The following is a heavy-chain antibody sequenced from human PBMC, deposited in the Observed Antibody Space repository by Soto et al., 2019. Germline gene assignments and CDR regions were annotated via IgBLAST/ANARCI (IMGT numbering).Heavy chain of an antibody. CDR3: ARLGDFLSGYYPYYYYGMDV. CDR2: IYYSGST. J-gene: IGHJ6*02. V-gene: IGHV4-59*01. CDR1: GGSISSYY. D-gene: IGHD3-3*01. Sequence: PSETLSLTCTVSGGSISSYYWSWIRQPPGKGLEWIGYIYYSGSTNYNPSLKSRVTISVDTSKNQFSLKLSSVTAADTAVYYYARLGDFLSGYYPYYYYGMDVWGQGTTVTV.